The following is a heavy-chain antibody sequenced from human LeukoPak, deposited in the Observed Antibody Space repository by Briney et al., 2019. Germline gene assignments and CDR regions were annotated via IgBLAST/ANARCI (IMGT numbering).Heavy chain of an antibody. V-gene: IGHV4-34*01. CDR3: ARGPRLQLELRKKYKWFDL. J-gene: IGHJ5*02. Sequence: SETLSLTCVVYGETFTNYYWSWIRQPPGKGLEWIGEVNHSGSANYNPSLKSRVTISVDSSKSQFSLRLNSVTAADTAVYYWARGPRLQLELRKKYKWFDLWGRGSLVTVSS. CDR1: GETFTNYY. CDR2: VNHSGSA. D-gene: IGHD1-7*01.